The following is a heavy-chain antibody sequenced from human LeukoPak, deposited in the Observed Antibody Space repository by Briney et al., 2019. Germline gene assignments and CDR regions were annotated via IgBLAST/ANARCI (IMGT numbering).Heavy chain of an antibody. Sequence: QPGGSLRLSCAASGFTVSSNYMSWVRQAPGKGLEWVSVIYSGGSTYNADSVKGRFTISRDNSKNTLYLQMNSLRAEDTAVYYCAKDDYGDYVVPFEYWGQGTLVTVFS. CDR3: AKDDYGDYVVPFEY. D-gene: IGHD4-17*01. J-gene: IGHJ4*02. V-gene: IGHV3-53*01. CDR2: IYSGGST. CDR1: GFTVSSNY.